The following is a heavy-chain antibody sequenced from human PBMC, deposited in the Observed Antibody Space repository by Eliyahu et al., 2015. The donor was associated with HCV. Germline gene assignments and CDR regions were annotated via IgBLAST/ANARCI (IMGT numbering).Heavy chain of an antibody. J-gene: IGHJ4*02. V-gene: IGHV4-4*02. CDR1: GGSISSTNW. D-gene: IGHD1-26*01. CDR3: ARQHSGSYRPFDN. CDR2: VFRDGTT. Sequence: QVQLQESGPGLVKPSGTLSLTCAVSGGSISSTNWWSWVRQPPGQALEWIGEVFRDGTTNYNPSLRSRVNISVDLSNNRISLKLTSITAADTAVYYCARQHSGSYRPFDNWGQGTLVTVSS.